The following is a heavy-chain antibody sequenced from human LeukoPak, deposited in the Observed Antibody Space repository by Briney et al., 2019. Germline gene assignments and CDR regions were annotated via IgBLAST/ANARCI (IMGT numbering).Heavy chain of an antibody. CDR3: ARGTYYNTLTGFRGRILGLDY. CDR1: GFTLSSYG. J-gene: IGHJ4*02. D-gene: IGHD3-9*01. Sequence: GGSLRLSCAASGFTLSSYGMRWVRQAPGKGLEWVAFIRYDGINKYHADSVKGRFTLSRGNSKNTLYLQMNSLRAEDTAIYYCARGTYYNTLTGFRGRILGLDYWGQGTLVTVSS. V-gene: IGHV3-30*02. CDR2: IRYDGINK.